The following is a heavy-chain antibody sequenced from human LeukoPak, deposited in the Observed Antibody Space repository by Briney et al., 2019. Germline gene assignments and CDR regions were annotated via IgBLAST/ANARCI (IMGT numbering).Heavy chain of an antibody. J-gene: IGHJ4*02. CDR3: ARDWGAAAGELGFDY. CDR1: GFTFDDYG. Sequence: GGSLRLSCAASGFTFDDYGMHWVRQAPGKGLEWVAFIRYDGSNKYYADSVKGRFTISRDNAKNSLYLQMNSLRAEDTAVYYCARDWGAAAGELGFDYWGQGTLVTVSS. CDR2: IRYDGSNK. V-gene: IGHV3-30*02. D-gene: IGHD6-13*01.